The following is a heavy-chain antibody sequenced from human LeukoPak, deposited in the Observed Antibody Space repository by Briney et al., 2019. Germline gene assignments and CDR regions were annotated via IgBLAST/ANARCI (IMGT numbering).Heavy chain of an antibody. V-gene: IGHV1-69*05. CDR1: GGTFSSYA. Sequence: GASVKVSCKASGGTFSSYAITWVRQAPGQGLEWMGGFIPIFGTANYAQKFQGRVTITTDEFTSTAYMDLSSLRSDDTAVYYCARGHIVVVPAASPSNYYYYMDIWGKGTTVTVSS. CDR3: ARGHIVVVPAASPSNYYYYMDI. D-gene: IGHD2-2*01. CDR2: FIPIFGTA. J-gene: IGHJ6*03.